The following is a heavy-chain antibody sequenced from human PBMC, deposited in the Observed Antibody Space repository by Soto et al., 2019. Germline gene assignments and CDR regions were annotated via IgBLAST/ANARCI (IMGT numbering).Heavy chain of an antibody. CDR3: AVYCSSTSCYPGGGFDP. D-gene: IGHD2-2*01. CDR1: GGSISSYY. Sequence: TSETLSLTCTVSGGSISSYYWSWIRQPPGKGLEWIGYIYYSGSTNYNPSLKSRVTISVDTSKNQFSLKLSSVTAADTAVYYCAVYCSSTSCYPGGGFDPWGQGTLVTVSS. CDR2: IYYSGST. J-gene: IGHJ5*02. V-gene: IGHV4-59*01.